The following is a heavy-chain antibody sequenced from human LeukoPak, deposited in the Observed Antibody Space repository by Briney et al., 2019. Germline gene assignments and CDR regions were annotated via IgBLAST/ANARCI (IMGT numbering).Heavy chain of an antibody. V-gene: IGHV3-30-3*01. D-gene: IGHD1-14*01. Sequence: GGSLRLSCAAPGFTFSSYAMHWVRQAPGKGLEWVAVISYDGSNKYYADSVKGRFTISRDNSKNTLYLQMNNLRAEDTAVYYCATGGLSNHDYWAREPWSPSPQ. CDR2: ISYDGSNK. J-gene: IGHJ4*02. CDR3: ATGGLSNHDY. CDR1: GFTFSSYA.